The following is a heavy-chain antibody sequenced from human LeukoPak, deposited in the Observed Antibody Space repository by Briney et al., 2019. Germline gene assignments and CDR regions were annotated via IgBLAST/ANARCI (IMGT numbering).Heavy chain of an antibody. D-gene: IGHD3-16*01. J-gene: IGHJ6*02. CDR2: IYYSGST. CDR1: GGSISSSSYY. V-gene: IGHV4-39*07. Sequence: PSETLSLTCTVSGGSISSSSYYWGWIRQPPGKGLEWIGSIYYSGSTYYNPSLKSRVTISVDTSKNQFSLKLSSVTAADTAVYYCARWGSPEAYYYYGMDVWGQGTTVTVSS. CDR3: ARWGSPEAYYYYGMDV.